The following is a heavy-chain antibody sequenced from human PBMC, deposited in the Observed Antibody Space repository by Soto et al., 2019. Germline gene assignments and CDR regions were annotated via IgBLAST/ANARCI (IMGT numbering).Heavy chain of an antibody. D-gene: IGHD6-25*01. Sequence: QVQLVQSGAEVKKPGASVRVSCQASGYTFISFDINWVRQATVQGLEWMGWMNPNTGNTGYEQKFQGRVTMTRNTSIGTAYMELSSLTSEDTAVYYCARRKERSGPYYLDSWGQGTLVTVSS. J-gene: IGHJ4*02. CDR3: ARRKERSGPYYLDS. V-gene: IGHV1-8*01. CDR2: MNPNTGNT. CDR1: GYTFISFD.